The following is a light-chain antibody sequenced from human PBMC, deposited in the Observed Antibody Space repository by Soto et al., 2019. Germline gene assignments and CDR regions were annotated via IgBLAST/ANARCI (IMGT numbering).Light chain of an antibody. CDR2: AAS. CDR3: QQYDNSPDT. CDR1: QSVSSGY. Sequence: EIVLTQSPGTLSLSPGERATLSCRASQSVSSGYLAWYQHKPGQAPRLLIYAASSRATGIPDRFSGSGSGTHFTLTISRLEPEDFAVYYCQQYDNSPDTFGQGTKLEIK. V-gene: IGKV3-20*01. J-gene: IGKJ2*01.